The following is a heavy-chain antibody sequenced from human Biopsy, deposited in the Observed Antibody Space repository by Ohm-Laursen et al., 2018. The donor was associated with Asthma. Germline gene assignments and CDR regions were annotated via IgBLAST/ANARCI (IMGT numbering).Heavy chain of an antibody. J-gene: IGHJ4*02. D-gene: IGHD7-27*01. CDR3: ARHWDWGSFFDY. CDR2: INAGNGNT. CDR1: GYTFINYA. Sequence: ESSVKVSCNASGYTFINYAIHWVRQAPGQRLEWMGWINAGNGNTKYSQKFQGRVTISRDTSASTAYMDLSSLRSEDTAVYYCARHWDWGSFFDYWGQGTPVTVSS. V-gene: IGHV1-3*01.